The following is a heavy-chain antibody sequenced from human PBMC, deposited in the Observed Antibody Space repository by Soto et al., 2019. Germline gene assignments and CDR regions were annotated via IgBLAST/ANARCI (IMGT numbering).Heavy chain of an antibody. J-gene: IGHJ5*02. D-gene: IGHD2-8*01. V-gene: IGHV4-59*12. CDR2: LYYSGSS. CDR3: VVSPGGLGWFDP. CDR1: RGSISRYY. Sequence: QVQLQESGPRLVKPSETLSLTCTVSRGSISRYYFSWIRQPPGKGLEWIGYLYYSGSSTYNPSLRSRVTRSVDTPKNQISLTLTSVTAAASAVYFCVVSPGGLGWFDPWGLGILVTVSS.